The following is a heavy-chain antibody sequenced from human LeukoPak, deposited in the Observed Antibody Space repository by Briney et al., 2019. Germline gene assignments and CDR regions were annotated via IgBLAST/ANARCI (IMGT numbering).Heavy chain of an antibody. J-gene: IGHJ6*02. CDR2: IYPGDSET. CDR1: GYSFTSYW. D-gene: IGHD6-19*01. Sequence: GESLKISCTASGYSFTSYWIGWVRQMSGQGLEYMGIIYPGDSETRYSPSFEGQVTISADKTISAAYLQWSSLTASDSAMYYCAGHLSSGWYYYGMDVWGQGTTVTVSS. V-gene: IGHV5-51*01. CDR3: AGHLSSGWYYYGMDV.